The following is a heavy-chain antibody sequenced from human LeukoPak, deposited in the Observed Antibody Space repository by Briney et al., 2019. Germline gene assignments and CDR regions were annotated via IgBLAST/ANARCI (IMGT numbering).Heavy chain of an antibody. CDR1: GFTFSSYT. J-gene: IGHJ6*04. D-gene: IGHD3-10*02. V-gene: IGHV3-21*01. CDR3: AELGITMIGGV. Sequence: KTGGSLRLSCAASGFTFSSYTINWVRQAPGKGLEWVSSISSSSLYRFYADSVRGRFTISRDNAKNSLYLQMNSLRAEDTAVYYCAELGITMIGGVRGKGTTVTISS. CDR2: ISSSSLYR.